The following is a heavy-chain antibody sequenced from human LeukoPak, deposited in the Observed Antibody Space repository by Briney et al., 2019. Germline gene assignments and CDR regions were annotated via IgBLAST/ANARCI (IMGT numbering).Heavy chain of an antibody. D-gene: IGHD3-16*01. J-gene: IGHJ4*02. CDR3: ARQPIYEAYFDF. CDR1: RLTFSDYS. V-gene: IGHV3-21*01. Sequence: VGSLRLSCAASRLTFSDYSMNWVRQAPGKGLEWVSSISSSSSSIYYADSVKGRFTISRDNAKNSLYLQMNSLRAEDTAVYYCARQPIYEAYFDFWGQGTLVTVSS. CDR2: ISSSSSSI.